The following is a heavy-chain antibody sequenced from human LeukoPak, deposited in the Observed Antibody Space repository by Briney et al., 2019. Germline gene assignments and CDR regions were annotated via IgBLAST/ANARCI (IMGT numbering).Heavy chain of an antibody. Sequence: SVKVPCKASGGTFSSYAISWVRQAPGQGLEWMGRIIPIFGTANYAQKFQGRVTITTDESTSTAYMELSSLRSEDTAVYYCARDVTVAGTFTRQNYYYYYMDVWGKGTTVTVSS. J-gene: IGHJ6*03. CDR1: GGTFSSYA. V-gene: IGHV1-69*05. D-gene: IGHD6-19*01. CDR2: IIPIFGTA. CDR3: ARDVTVAGTFTRQNYYYYYMDV.